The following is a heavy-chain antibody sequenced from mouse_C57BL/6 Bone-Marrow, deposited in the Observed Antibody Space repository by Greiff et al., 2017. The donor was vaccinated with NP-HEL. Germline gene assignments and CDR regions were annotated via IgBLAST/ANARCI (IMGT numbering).Heavy chain of an antibody. Sequence: QVQLQQSGPELVKPGASVKISCKASGYAFSSSWMNWVKQRPGKGLEWIGRIYPGDGDTNYNGKFKGKATLTADKSSTPAYMPLSSLTSEDAAVYFCARGYDYGSSYGYFDCWGEGSTLTVSS. CDR2: IYPGDGDT. CDR1: GYAFSSSW. J-gene: IGHJ2*01. V-gene: IGHV1-82*01. CDR3: ARGYDYGSSYGYFDC. D-gene: IGHD1-1*01.